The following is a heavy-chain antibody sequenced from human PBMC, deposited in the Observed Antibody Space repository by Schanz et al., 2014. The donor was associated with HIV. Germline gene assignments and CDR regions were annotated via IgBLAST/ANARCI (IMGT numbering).Heavy chain of an antibody. J-gene: IGHJ6*02. CDR3: AKDVTTVRTYGMDV. CDR2: MNNDVSSR. V-gene: IGHV3-74*01. CDR1: GFSFSDYW. Sequence: EVQLVESGGGLVQPGGSLTLSCAASGFSFSDYWMHWVRQVPGKGLLWVSRMNNDVSSRLYADSVKGRFTISRDNAKNTLYLQMNSLRAEDTAVYYCAKDVTTVRTYGMDVWGRGTTVTVS. D-gene: IGHD4-4*01.